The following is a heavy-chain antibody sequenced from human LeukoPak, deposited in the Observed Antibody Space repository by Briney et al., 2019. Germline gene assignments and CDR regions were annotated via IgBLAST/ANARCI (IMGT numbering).Heavy chain of an antibody. CDR2: ISGSGSST. CDR3: AKPGIAVAGISNWFDP. Sequence: GGSLRLSCAASGFTFSSYAMGWVRQAPGKGLEWVSAISGSGSSTYYADSVKGRFTISRDNSKNTLYLQMNSLRAEDTAVYYCAKPGIAVAGISNWFDPWGQGTLVTVSS. CDR1: GFTFSSYA. D-gene: IGHD6-19*01. J-gene: IGHJ5*02. V-gene: IGHV3-23*01.